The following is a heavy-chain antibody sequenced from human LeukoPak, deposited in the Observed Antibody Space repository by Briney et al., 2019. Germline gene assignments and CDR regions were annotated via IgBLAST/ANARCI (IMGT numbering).Heavy chain of an antibody. V-gene: IGHV3-11*01. CDR2: ISSSGSTI. D-gene: IGHD3-10*01. J-gene: IGHJ6*03. CDR1: GFTFSDYY. CDR3: ARSITIIRGVSTPYYYYMDV. Sequence: GGSLRLSCAASGFTFSDYYMSWIRQAPGKGLEWVSYISSSGSTIYYANSVKGRFTISRDNAKNSLYLQMSSLRVEDTAVYYCARSITIIRGVSTPYYYYMDVWGKGTTVTISS.